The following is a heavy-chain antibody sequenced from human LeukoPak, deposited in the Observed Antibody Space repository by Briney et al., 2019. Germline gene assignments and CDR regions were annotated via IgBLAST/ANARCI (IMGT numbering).Heavy chain of an antibody. J-gene: IGHJ4*02. CDR1: GGSISSYY. D-gene: IGHD3-10*01. V-gene: IGHV4-4*07. Sequence: SETLSLTCTVSGGSISSYYWSWIRQPAGKGLEWIGRIYTSGSTNYNPSLKSRVTMSVDTSKNQFSLTLSPVTAADTAVYYCASLVRGVPPFDYWGQGTLVTVSS. CDR3: ASLVRGVPPFDY. CDR2: IYTSGST.